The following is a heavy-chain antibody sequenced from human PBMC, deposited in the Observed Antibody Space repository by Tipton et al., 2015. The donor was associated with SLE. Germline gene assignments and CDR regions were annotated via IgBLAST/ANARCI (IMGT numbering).Heavy chain of an antibody. J-gene: IGHJ6*03. CDR1: GFPFPNHA. Sequence: GSLRLSCAASGFPFPNHAMTWVRQAPGKGLEWVSGILGGGGSTYYADSVNALFTISRDNSKNTLYLQMSGLRPEDTAIYYCARVFSWNFDYFYMDVWGKGTTVTVSS. V-gene: IGHV3-23*01. D-gene: IGHD1-7*01. CDR3: ARVFSWNFDYFYMDV. CDR2: ILGGGGST.